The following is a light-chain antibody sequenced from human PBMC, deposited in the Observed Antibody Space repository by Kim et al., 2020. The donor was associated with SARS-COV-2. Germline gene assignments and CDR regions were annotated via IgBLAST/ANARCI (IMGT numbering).Light chain of an antibody. CDR3: QAWDSSTAVV. CDR2: QDR. Sequence: SYELTQPPSVSVSPGQTASITCSGDKLGNRYASWYQQKPGQSPVLVIYQDRKRPSGIPERFSGSNSGNTATLTISGTQAMDEADYYCQAWDSSTAVVFGGGTQLTVL. V-gene: IGLV3-1*01. CDR1: KLGNRY. J-gene: IGLJ2*01.